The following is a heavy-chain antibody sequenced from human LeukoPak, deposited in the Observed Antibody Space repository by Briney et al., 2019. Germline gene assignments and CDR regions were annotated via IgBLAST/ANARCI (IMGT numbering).Heavy chain of an antibody. CDR2: INPNSGGT. J-gene: IGHJ4*02. Sequence: GASVKVSCKASGYTFTGYYMHWVRQAPGQGLEWMGWINPNSGGTNYAQKFQGRVTMTRDTSISTAYMELSRLRSDDTAVYYCARDMTAYYYDSSGYSVGYWGQGTLVTVSS. CDR1: GYTFTGYY. CDR3: ARDMTAYYYDSSGYSVGY. V-gene: IGHV1-2*02. D-gene: IGHD3-22*01.